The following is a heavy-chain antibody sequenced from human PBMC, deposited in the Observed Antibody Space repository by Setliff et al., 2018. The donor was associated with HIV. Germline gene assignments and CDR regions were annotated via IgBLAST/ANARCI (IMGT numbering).Heavy chain of an antibody. CDR1: GGSISSSVYY. Sequence: SETLSLTCTVSGGSISSSVYYWGWIRQPPGKGLEWIGNIYYSGSTYYNPSLKSRSTISVDTSKNQFSLKLSSVTAADTAVYYCARHYQHSWVGVDYYFMDVWGKGTTVTVSS. CDR3: ARHYQHSWVGVDYYFMDV. CDR2: IYYSGST. V-gene: IGHV4-39*01. D-gene: IGHD1-26*01. J-gene: IGHJ6*03.